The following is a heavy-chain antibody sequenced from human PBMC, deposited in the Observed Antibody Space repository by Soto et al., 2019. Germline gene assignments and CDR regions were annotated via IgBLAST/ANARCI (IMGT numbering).Heavy chain of an antibody. CDR2: ISYERSNI. V-gene: IGHV3-30-3*01. D-gene: IGHD2-21*02. Sequence: QVQLVESGGGVVQPGRSLRLSCAASGFTFSSYAMHWVSQAPGKGLEWVAVISYERSNIYYADSVKGLFTISRDNSKNTVYLQMDSLGAEDTAVYYCAGGAYRGNSPAGCFDYWGQGTLVTVSS. CDR1: GFTFSSYA. J-gene: IGHJ4*02. CDR3: AGGAYRGNSPAGCFDY.